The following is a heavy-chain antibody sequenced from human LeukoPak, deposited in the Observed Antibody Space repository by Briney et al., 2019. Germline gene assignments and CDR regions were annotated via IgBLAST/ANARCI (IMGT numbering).Heavy chain of an antibody. V-gene: IGHV3-49*03. Sequence: GGSLRLSCTASGFTFGDYAMSWFRQAPGKGLEWVGFIRSKAYGGTTESAASVKGRFTISRDDSKTIAYLQMNSLKTEDTAVYYCTLSGSQYPYYFDYWGQGTLVTVSS. D-gene: IGHD1-26*01. CDR3: TLSGSQYPYYFDY. CDR1: GFTFGDYA. CDR2: IRSKAYGGTT. J-gene: IGHJ4*02.